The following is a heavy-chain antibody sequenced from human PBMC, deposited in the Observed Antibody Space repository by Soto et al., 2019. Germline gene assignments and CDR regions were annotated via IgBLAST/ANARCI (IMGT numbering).Heavy chain of an antibody. CDR2: ISYDGSTK. Sequence: QTGGSLRLSCAASGFTFTIYGMHWVRQAPGKGLEWVAAISYDGSTKYYTDSVMGRFTISRDNSKHTLYLQMNSLRAEDTAIYYCAKDPQQWLLHYYFDYWSQGTLVTVSS. CDR3: AKDPQQWLLHYYFDY. D-gene: IGHD6-19*01. J-gene: IGHJ4*02. V-gene: IGHV3-30*18. CDR1: GFTFTIYG.